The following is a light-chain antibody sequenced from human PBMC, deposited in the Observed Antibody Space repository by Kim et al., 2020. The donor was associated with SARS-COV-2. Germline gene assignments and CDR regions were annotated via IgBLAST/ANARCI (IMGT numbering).Light chain of an antibody. Sequence: VILACASSTGAVISGQSPSWFQQMAGQAPRTLIYDTNKKHPWTPARFSGSLVLGDKAALILSGARPEDEADYYCLLSYSGDREVFGGGTQLTVL. CDR3: LLSYSGDREV. CDR2: DTN. J-gene: IGLJ3*02. V-gene: IGLV7-46*01. CDR1: TGAVISGQS.